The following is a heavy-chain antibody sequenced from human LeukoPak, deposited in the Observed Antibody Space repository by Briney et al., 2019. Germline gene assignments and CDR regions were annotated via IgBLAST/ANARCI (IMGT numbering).Heavy chain of an antibody. Sequence: GASVKVSCKASGGSISTFDISWVRQAPGQGLEWMGWINPNSGGTNYAQKFQGRVTMTRDTSISTAYMELSRLRSDDTAVYYCARDRGSGGSMNWFDPWGQGTLVTVSS. J-gene: IGHJ5*02. CDR1: GGSISTFD. CDR2: INPNSGGT. V-gene: IGHV1-2*02. CDR3: ARDRGSGGSMNWFDP. D-gene: IGHD1-26*01.